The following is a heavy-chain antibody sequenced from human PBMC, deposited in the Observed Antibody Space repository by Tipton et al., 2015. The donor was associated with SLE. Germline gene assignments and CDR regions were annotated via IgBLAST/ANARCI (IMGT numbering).Heavy chain of an antibody. D-gene: IGHD2-2*01. CDR1: GGSISNYY. CDR2: INYRGNT. V-gene: IGHV4-59*01. CDR3: ARDEIVIIPAARWTYYYGLDV. J-gene: IGHJ6*02. Sequence: TLSLTCTVSGGSISNYYWNWIRQPPGKGLEWIGDINYRGNTNFNPSLKSRVTISIDTSKNQFSLKMTSVTAGDTAVYYCARDEIVIIPAARWTYYYGLDVWGQGTTVTDSS.